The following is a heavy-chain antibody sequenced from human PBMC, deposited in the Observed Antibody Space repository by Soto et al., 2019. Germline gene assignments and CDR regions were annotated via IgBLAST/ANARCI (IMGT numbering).Heavy chain of an antibody. D-gene: IGHD4-17*01. CDR2: IYYSGNT. V-gene: IGHV4-59*08. CDR1: GGSISGYY. J-gene: IGHJ3*02. CDR3: ARLREYYGGAFDI. Sequence: QVQVQESGPGLVKPSETLSLTCTVSGGSISGYYWSWIRQPPGQGLEWIGHIYYSGNTNYNPTLKSRVTISGDTSKNHFTLRLSYVTASDTAVYYCARLREYYGGAFDIWGQGTMVTVSS.